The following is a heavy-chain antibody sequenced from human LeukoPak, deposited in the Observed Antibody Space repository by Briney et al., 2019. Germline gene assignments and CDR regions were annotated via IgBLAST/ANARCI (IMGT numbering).Heavy chain of an antibody. D-gene: IGHD2-2*01. CDR3: ARGPVVPAAYYYYGMDV. J-gene: IGHJ6*02. Sequence: HPGGSLRLSCAASGFTFSSYAMSWVRQAPGKGLEWVAVISYDGSNKYYADSVKGRFTISRDNSKNTLYLQMNSLRAEDTAVYYCARGPVVPAAYYYYGMDVWGQGTTVTVSS. CDR1: GFTFSSYA. CDR2: ISYDGSNK. V-gene: IGHV3-30-3*01.